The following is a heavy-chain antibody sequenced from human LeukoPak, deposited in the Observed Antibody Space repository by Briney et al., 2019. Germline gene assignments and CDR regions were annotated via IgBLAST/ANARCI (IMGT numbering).Heavy chain of an antibody. J-gene: IGHJ4*02. V-gene: IGHV4-59*01. Sequence: LETLSLTCTVCGGSISSYYWSWIREPPGKGREWIGYIYYSGSTNYNPSRKSRVTISVGTSKNQFYLKLSSVTAADTAVYYCARVGYYYDSSGYYSPSHLRRYYFDYWGQGTLVTVSS. CDR2: IYYSGST. CDR3: ARVGYYYDSSGYYSPSHLRRYYFDY. D-gene: IGHD3-22*01. CDR1: GGSISSYY.